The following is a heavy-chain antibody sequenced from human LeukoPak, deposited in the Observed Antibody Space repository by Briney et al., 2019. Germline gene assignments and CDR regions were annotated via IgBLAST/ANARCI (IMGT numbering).Heavy chain of an antibody. J-gene: IGHJ5*02. V-gene: IGHV3-48*04. CDR3: AREVASVARGWFDP. D-gene: IGHD2-15*01. CDR2: ISSSGSTI. CDR1: GFTFSSYW. Sequence: PGGSLRLSCAASGFTFSSYWMSWVRQAPGKGLEWVSYISSSGSTIYYADSVKGRFTISRDNAKNSLYLQMNSLRAEDTAVYYCAREVASVARGWFDPWGQGTLVTVSS.